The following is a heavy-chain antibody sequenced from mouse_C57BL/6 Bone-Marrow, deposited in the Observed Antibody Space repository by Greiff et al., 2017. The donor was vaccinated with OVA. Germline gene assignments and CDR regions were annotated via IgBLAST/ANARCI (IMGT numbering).Heavy chain of an antibody. V-gene: IGHV1-26*01. CDR2: INPNNGGT. J-gene: IGHJ2*01. Sequence: EVQLQQSGPELVKPGASVKISCKASGYTFTDYYMNWVKQSHGKSLEWIGDINPNNGGTSYNQKFKGKATLTVDKSSSTAYMELRSLTSEDSAVYYCATYYYSLFDYWGQGTTLTVSS. CDR3: ATYYYSLFDY. D-gene: IGHD1-1*01. CDR1: GYTFTDYY.